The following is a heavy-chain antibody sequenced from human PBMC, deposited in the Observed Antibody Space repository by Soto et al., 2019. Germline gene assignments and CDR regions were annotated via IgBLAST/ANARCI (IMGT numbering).Heavy chain of an antibody. CDR3: ARLNVDTAMVRSAFDI. CDR2: IKQDGSEK. V-gene: IGHV3-7*01. J-gene: IGHJ3*02. CDR1: GFTFSTYW. D-gene: IGHD5-18*01. Sequence: GGSLRLSCVASGFTFSTYWMSWVRQAPGKGLEWVANIKQDGSEKYYVDSVKGRFTISRDNAKNSLYLQMNSLRAEDTAVYYCARLNVDTAMVRSAFDIWGQGTMVTVSS.